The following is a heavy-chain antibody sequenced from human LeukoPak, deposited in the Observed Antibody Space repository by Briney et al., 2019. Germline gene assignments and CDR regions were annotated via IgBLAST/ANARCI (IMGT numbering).Heavy chain of an antibody. J-gene: IGHJ5*02. D-gene: IGHD5-24*01. V-gene: IGHV4-34*01. Sequence: SETLSLTCAVYGGSFSGYYWSWICQPRGKGLEWIGEINHSGSTNYNPSLKSRVTISVDTSKNQFSLKLSSVTAADTAVYYCARDSHNYLRGTWFDPWGQGTLVTVSS. CDR3: ARDSHNYLRGTWFDP. CDR1: GGSFSGYY. CDR2: INHSGST.